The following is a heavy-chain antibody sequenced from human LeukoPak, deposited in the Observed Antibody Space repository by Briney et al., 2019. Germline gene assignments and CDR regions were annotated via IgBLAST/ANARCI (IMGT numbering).Heavy chain of an antibody. V-gene: IGHV1-2*02. CDR2: INPNIGDT. D-gene: IGHD6-13*01. CDR3: ARISSSSWYTPYFNY. Sequence: ASVKVSCKASGYTFTGYYMHWVRQAPGQGLGWMGWINPNIGDTNYSQKFQGRVTMTRDTSISTAYMELSRLTSDDTGVYYCARISSSSWYTPYFNYWGQGTLVIVSS. J-gene: IGHJ4*02. CDR1: GYTFTGYY.